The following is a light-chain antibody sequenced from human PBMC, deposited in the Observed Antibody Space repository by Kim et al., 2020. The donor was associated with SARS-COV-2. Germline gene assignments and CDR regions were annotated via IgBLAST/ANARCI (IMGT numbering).Light chain of an antibody. V-gene: IGLV5-45*02. J-gene: IGLJ3*02. CDR1: SGINVGTYK. Sequence: QPVLTQPSSLSASPGASASLTCTLRSGINVGTYKIYWYQQKPGSPPQYLLRYKSDSDKHQGSGVPSRFSGSKDASANAGILLISGLQSEDEADYYCMISCSGAWVFGGGTQLTVL. CDR3: MISCSGAWV. CDR2: YKSDSDK.